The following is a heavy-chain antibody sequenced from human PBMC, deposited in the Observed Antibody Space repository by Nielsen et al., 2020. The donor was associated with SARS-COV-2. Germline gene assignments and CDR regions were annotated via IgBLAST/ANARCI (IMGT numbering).Heavy chain of an antibody. CDR2: ISSSSSYI. D-gene: IGHD1-26*01. V-gene: IGHV3-21*01. Sequence: GESLKISCAASGFTFSSYAMSWVRQAPGKGLEWVSSISSSSSYIYYADSVKGRFTISRDNAKNSLYLQMNSLRAEDTAVYYCARGLSGSYPYYFDYWGQGTLVTVSS. J-gene: IGHJ4*02. CDR3: ARGLSGSYPYYFDY. CDR1: GFTFSSYA.